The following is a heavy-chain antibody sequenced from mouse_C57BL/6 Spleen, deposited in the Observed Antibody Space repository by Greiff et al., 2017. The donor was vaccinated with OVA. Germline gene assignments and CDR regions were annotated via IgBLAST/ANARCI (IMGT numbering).Heavy chain of an antibody. D-gene: IGHD2-3*01. J-gene: IGHJ4*01. CDR2: IHPNSGST. V-gene: IGHV1-64*01. Sequence: VQLQQPGAELVKPGASVKLSCKASGYTFTSYWMHWVKQRPGQGLEWIGMIHPNSGSTNYNEKFKSKATLTVDKSSSTAYMQLSSLTSEDSAVYYCARRADGYYNAMDYWGQGTSVTVSS. CDR3: ARRADGYYNAMDY. CDR1: GYTFTSYW.